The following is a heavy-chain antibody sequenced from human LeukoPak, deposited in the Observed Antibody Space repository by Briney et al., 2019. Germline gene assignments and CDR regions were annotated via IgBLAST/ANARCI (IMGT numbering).Heavy chain of an antibody. D-gene: IGHD4-17*01. J-gene: IGHJ4*02. Sequence: PGGSLRLSCAASGFSFSSYWMSWVRQAPGKGLEWVANIKQDGSEKYYVDSVEGRFTISRDNAKNSLYLQMNSLRAEDTAVYYCAKGDYGDFSYWGQGTLVTVSS. CDR1: GFSFSSYW. CDR3: AKGDYGDFSY. V-gene: IGHV3-7*01. CDR2: IKQDGSEK.